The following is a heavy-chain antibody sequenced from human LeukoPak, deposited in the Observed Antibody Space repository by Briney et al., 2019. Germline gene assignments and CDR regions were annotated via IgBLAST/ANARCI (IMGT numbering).Heavy chain of an antibody. CDR3: ARYRPFDI. V-gene: IGHV4-59*01. J-gene: IGHJ3*02. CDR2: IYYTGST. CDR1: GGSISSYY. Sequence: SETLSLTCTVSGGSISSYYWSWIRQPPGQGLESIGYIYYTGSTDYNPSLKSRVTMSVDTSTNQFSLKLTSVTAADTAVYYCARYRPFDIWGRGTLVTVSS.